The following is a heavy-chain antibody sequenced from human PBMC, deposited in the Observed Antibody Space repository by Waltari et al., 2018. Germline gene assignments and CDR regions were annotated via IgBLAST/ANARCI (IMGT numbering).Heavy chain of an antibody. CDR3: ARDQMVTVTDDNWFDS. J-gene: IGHJ5*01. Sequence: EVHLVESGGGLVQPGGSLRLSCAASGFTFSSYWMSWVRQAPGKGLDWVANINQDGNKLYDVDSVEGRFTISRDNAKNSLYLQMNSLRAEDTAVYYCARDQMVTVTDDNWFDSWGQGNLVTVSS. V-gene: IGHV3-7*01. D-gene: IGHD4-17*01. CDR1: GFTFSSYW. CDR2: INQDGNKL.